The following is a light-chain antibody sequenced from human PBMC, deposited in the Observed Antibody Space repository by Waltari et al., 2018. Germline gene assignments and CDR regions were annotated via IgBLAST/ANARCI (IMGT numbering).Light chain of an antibody. Sequence: SALTQPRSVSGSPGQSVTISCTGTSSAVGAYNFVSWYQQRPGHAPKLIIYDVNKRPSGVPDRFSASKSGNTASLTISGLQPEDEADYHCCSSAGNPYVFGTGTEVTVL. V-gene: IGLV2-11*01. CDR3: CSSAGNPYV. CDR1: SSAVGAYNF. J-gene: IGLJ1*01. CDR2: DVN.